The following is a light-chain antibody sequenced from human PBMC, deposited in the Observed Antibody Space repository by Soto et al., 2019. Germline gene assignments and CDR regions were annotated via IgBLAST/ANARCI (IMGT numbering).Light chain of an antibody. J-gene: IGKJ4*01. V-gene: IGKV3-11*01. CDR1: QSVSSF. CDR2: DAS. CDR3: QQRSTWPRLT. Sequence: EIVLTQSPATLSLSPGERATLSCRASQSVSSFVAWYQQKPGQAPRLLIYDASNRATGIPARFSGSGSGTDFTLTISNLEAEDLAVYYCQQRSTWPRLTFGGGTKVEIK.